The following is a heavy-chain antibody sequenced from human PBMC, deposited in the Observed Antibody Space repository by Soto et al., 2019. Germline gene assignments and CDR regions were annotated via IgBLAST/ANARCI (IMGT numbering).Heavy chain of an antibody. CDR1: GGTFSTST. D-gene: IGHD5-12*01. V-gene: IGHV1-69*08. CDR3: ARDSPIGSVFSGYDAIDL. CDR2: IIPILDTA. J-gene: IGHJ4*02. Sequence: QVQLVQSGAEVKEPGSSVKVSCKASGGTFSTSTFTWVRQAPGQGLEWMGRIIPILDTADYAQKFQGSVTITADKSTSTAFMDLSSLRSEDTGIYYCARDSPIGSVFSGYDAIDLWGQGTLVTVSP.